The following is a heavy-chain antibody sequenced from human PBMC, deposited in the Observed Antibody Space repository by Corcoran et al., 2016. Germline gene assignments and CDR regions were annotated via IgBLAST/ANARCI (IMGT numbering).Heavy chain of an antibody. V-gene: IGHV6-1*01. CDR1: GDSVSSTSAA. Sequence: QVQLQQSGAGLVQPSQTPSLTCAISGDSVSSTSAAWNWIRQSPSRGFEWLGRTYYRSRWYSYYALSVRSRITINADTSKNQFSLQLHSVTPDDTAVYYCARGPSPLRFWGQGFLVTVSS. CDR2: TYYRSRWYS. J-gene: IGHJ4*02. CDR3: ARGPSPLRF. D-gene: IGHD3-16*01.